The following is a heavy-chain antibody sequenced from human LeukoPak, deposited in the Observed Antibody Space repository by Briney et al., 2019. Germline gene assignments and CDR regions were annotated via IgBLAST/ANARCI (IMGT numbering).Heavy chain of an antibody. J-gene: IGHJ4*02. V-gene: IGHV3-9*01. CDR3: AKAFTRITSGWFDY. D-gene: IGHD6-19*01. CDR1: GFTFDDYA. CDR2: ISWNSGSI. Sequence: PGRSLRLSCAASGFTFDDYAMHWVRQAPGKGLEWFSGISWNSGSIGYANSVKGRFTISRDNAKNSLYLQMNSLRAEDTALYYCAKAFTRITSGWFDYWGQGTLVTVSS.